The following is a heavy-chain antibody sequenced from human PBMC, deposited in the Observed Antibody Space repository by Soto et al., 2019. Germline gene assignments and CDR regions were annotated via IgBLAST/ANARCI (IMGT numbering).Heavy chain of an antibody. Sequence: QITLKESGPTLVKPTQTLTLTCTFSGFSLTTDRVGVGWIRQPPGEALEWLAVIYWDDSKTYRPSLESRLTITKDTSKNQAALTMTKMDSLDTATYYCAHAYGGRSLYWGQGTLVTVSS. D-gene: IGHD1-26*01. V-gene: IGHV2-5*02. CDR3: AHAYGGRSLY. CDR1: GFSLTTDRVG. J-gene: IGHJ4*02. CDR2: IYWDDSK.